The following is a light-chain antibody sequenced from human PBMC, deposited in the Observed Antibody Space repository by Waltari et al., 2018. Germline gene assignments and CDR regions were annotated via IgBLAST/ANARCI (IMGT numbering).Light chain of an antibody. CDR2: QHN. V-gene: IGLV3-1*01. CDR3: QAWDSNTVV. Sequence: SSELTQPPSVSVSPGPTASIPCPGDRLGGKSPSWYQLRAGQSPILVISQHNQRPSGIPERFSGSYSGNTATLTISGTQTMDEADYYCQAWDSNTVVFGGGTKLSVL. J-gene: IGLJ2*01. CDR1: RLGGKS.